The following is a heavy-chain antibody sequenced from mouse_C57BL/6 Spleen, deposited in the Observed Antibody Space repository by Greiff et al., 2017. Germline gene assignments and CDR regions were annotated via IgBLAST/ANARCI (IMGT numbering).Heavy chain of an antibody. CDR3: GRRDFCYDYDAFDY. D-gene: IGHD2-4*01. J-gene: IGHJ3*01. Sequence: VQLQQSGAELARPGASVKMSCKASGYTFTSYTMHWVKQRPGQGLEWIGDINPSSGYTKYNQKFKSKATLTADKSSSTAYMQLSSLTSEDSAVYYCGRRDFCYDYDAFDYWGEGTLVTVSA. CDR1: GYTFTSYT. V-gene: IGHV1-4*01. CDR2: INPSSGYT.